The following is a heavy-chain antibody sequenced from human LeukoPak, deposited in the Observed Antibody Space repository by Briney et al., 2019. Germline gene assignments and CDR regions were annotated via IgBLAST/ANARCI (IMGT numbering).Heavy chain of an antibody. CDR3: AGDVTESGLLWFGELSSWFDP. V-gene: IGHV4-38-2*02. J-gene: IGHJ5*02. CDR2: IYHSGST. CDR1: GYSISSGYY. D-gene: IGHD3-10*01. Sequence: SETLSLTCAVSGYSISSGYYWGWIRQPPGKGLEWIGSIYHSGSTYYNPSLKSRVTVSVDTSKNQFSLKLSSVTAADTAVYYCAGDVTESGLLWFGELSSWFDPWGQGTLVTVSS.